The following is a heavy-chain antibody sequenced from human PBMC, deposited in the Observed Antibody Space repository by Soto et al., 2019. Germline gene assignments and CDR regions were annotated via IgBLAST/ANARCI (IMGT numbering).Heavy chain of an antibody. CDR3: AREFCSGGNCYTYYFDP. CDR2: ISDSVSYSVVKT. V-gene: IGHV3-23*01. D-gene: IGHD2-15*01. Sequence: LRLSCVASGFTFSNYAMTWVRQAPGKGLEWVSTISDSVSYSVVKTFYADSVKGRFTISRDNAKSTLFLQMNSLRDEDTAVYYCAREFCSGGNCYTYYFDPWGQGIPVTVSS. CDR1: GFTFSNYA. J-gene: IGHJ5*02.